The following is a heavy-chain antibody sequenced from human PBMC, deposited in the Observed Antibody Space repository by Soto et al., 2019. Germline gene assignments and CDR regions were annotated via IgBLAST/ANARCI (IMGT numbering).Heavy chain of an antibody. V-gene: IGHV4-34*01. CDR3: ARGVSLTGAVQGDAPGKDFFDS. J-gene: IGHJ4*02. CDR2: IEHSGRT. D-gene: IGHD1-26*01. CDR1: CGSFSGYY. Sequence: SETLSLTCAVYCGSFSGYYWSWIRQPPGKGLEWIGGIEHSGRTNQNPSLKTRLIISLDTSKNQFSLRVRSVTAADTAVYYCARGVSLTGAVQGDAPGKDFFDSWGQGTLVTVSS.